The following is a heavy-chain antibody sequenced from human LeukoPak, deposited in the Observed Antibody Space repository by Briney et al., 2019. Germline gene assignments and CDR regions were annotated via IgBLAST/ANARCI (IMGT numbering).Heavy chain of an antibody. Sequence: SGGSLRLSCAASGFTFSSYAMHWVRQAPVKGLEWVAVISYDGSNKYYADSVKGRFTISRDNSKNTLYLQMNSLRAEDTAVYYCARGGAQSPPYYDFWSGHFDYWGQGTLVTVSS. CDR2: ISYDGSNK. J-gene: IGHJ4*02. V-gene: IGHV3-30*04. D-gene: IGHD3-3*01. CDR1: GFTFSSYA. CDR3: ARGGAQSPPYYDFWSGHFDY.